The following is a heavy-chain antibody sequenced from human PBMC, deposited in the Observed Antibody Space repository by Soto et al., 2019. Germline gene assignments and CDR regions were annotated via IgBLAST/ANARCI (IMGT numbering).Heavy chain of an antibody. CDR2: IYYSGST. J-gene: IGHJ3*02. CDR3: ARGVRYGIAAAGPYDAFDI. V-gene: IGHV4-31*03. D-gene: IGHD6-13*01. Sequence: QVQLQESGPGLVKPSQTLSLTCTVSGGSISSGGYYWSWIRQHPGKGLEWIGYIYYSGSTYYNPSLKSRVNISVDTSKNQFSLKLSSVTAADTAVYYCARGVRYGIAAAGPYDAFDIWGQGTMVTVSS. CDR1: GGSISSGGYY.